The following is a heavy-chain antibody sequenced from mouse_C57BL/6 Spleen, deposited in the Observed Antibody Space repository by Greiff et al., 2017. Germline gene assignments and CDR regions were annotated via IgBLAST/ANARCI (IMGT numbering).Heavy chain of an antibody. Sequence: QVQLQQSGAELVKPGASVKISCKASGYAFSSYWMNWVKQRPGKGLEWIGQIYPGDGDTNYNGKFKGKATLTADKSSSTAYMQLSSLTSEDSAVYFCARRPHDYDGGGWFAYWGQGTLVTVSA. D-gene: IGHD2-4*01. CDR1: GYAFSSYW. CDR3: ARRPHDYDGGGWFAY. CDR2: IYPGDGDT. V-gene: IGHV1-80*01. J-gene: IGHJ3*01.